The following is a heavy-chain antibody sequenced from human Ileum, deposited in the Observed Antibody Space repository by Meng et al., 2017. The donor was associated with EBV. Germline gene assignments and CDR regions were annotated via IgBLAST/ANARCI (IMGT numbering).Heavy chain of an antibody. CDR1: GGSITSYSYY. Sequence: QLSLPESDPGLVNPSETLSLTCSVSGGSITSYSYYWGWIRQPPGKGLEWIATIYHTGSTYYNPSLKSRVTISVDTSKNEFSLKVTSVTAADTALYYCARRDTAWFDPWGRGTLVTVSS. D-gene: IGHD2-21*02. J-gene: IGHJ5*02. CDR3: ARRDTAWFDP. CDR2: IYHTGST. V-gene: IGHV4-39*01.